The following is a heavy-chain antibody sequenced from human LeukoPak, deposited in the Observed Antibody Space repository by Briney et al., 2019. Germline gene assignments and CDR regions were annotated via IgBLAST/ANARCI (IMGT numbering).Heavy chain of an antibody. Sequence: QSGGSLRLSCADSGFTFSRSWMTWVRQAPGKGLEWVANIKEDGSEKYYVDSVKGRFTISRDNAKNSLYLQMNSLRAEDTAMYYCARGISSAYFRQSPHNYYMDVWGKGTTVTVSS. J-gene: IGHJ6*03. CDR3: ARGISSAYFRQSPHNYYMDV. CDR2: IKEDGSEK. CDR1: GFTFSRSW. V-gene: IGHV3-7*01. D-gene: IGHD3-22*01.